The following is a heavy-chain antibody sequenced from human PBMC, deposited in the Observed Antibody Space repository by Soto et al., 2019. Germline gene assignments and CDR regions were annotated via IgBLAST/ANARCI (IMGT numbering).Heavy chain of an antibody. J-gene: IGHJ6*03. CDR1: GFTFSSYS. Sequence: GGSLRLSCAASGFTFSSYSMNWVRQAPGKGLEWVSSISSSSSSYIYYADSVKGRFTISRDNAKNSLYLQMNSLRAEDTAVYYCARDGRYGDYRNYYYYYYMDVWGKGTTVTVSS. CDR3: ARDGRYGDYRNYYYYYYMDV. CDR2: ISSSSSSYI. V-gene: IGHV3-21*01. D-gene: IGHD4-17*01.